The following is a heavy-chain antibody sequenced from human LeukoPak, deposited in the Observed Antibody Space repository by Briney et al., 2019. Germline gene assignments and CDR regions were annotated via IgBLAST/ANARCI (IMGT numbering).Heavy chain of an antibody. V-gene: IGHV1-69*13. CDR3: ATYVSCGSYRPLYYYYGMDV. J-gene: IGHJ6*02. CDR2: IIPIFGTA. D-gene: IGHD1-26*01. Sequence: SVKVSCKASGGTFSSYAISWVRQAPGQGLEWMGGIIPIFGTANYAQKFQGRVTITADESTSTAYMELSSLRSEDTAVYYCATYVSCGSYRPLYYYYGMDVWGQGTTVTVSS. CDR1: GGTFSSYA.